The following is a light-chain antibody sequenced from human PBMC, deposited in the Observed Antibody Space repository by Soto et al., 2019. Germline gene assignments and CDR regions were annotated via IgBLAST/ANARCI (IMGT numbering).Light chain of an antibody. Sequence: EILLAQSPATLSLSPGERATLSCKASQDVSIFLAWYQQKPGQAPRLLIHDASNRATGVPARFSGSGSGRDCTLTITSLEPEDFAVYYCQQRSTWLYTFGQGTKQEV. J-gene: IGKJ2*01. CDR3: QQRSTWLYT. CDR2: DAS. CDR1: QDVSIF. V-gene: IGKV3-11*02.